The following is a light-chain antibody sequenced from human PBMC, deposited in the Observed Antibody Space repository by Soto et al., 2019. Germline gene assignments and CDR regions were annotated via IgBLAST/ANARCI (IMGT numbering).Light chain of an antibody. CDR3: AAWDDSLNGVV. CDR1: SSNIGSYT. CDR2: SNV. V-gene: IGLV1-44*01. Sequence: QSVLTQPPSASGTPGQRVTISCSGSSSNIGSYTVNWYQQLPGTAPKLLIYSNVQRPSGVPDRFSGSRSGTSASLAISGLQSEDEGDYYCAAWDDSLNGVVFGGGTKVTVL. J-gene: IGLJ2*01.